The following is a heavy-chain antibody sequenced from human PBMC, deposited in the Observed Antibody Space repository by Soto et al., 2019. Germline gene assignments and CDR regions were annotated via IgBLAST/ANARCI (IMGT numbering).Heavy chain of an antibody. CDR3: AKPPDYNWNDY. J-gene: IGHJ4*02. D-gene: IGHD1-20*01. Sequence: PGGSLRLSCAASGFIFRDWFMSWIRQAPGKGLEWISYISKDSGRATRYADSVKGRFTISRDNSKDTLYLQMNNLRAEDTAVYYCAKPPDYNWNDYWGQGTLVTVSS. V-gene: IGHV3-11*01. CDR1: GFIFRDWF. CDR2: ISKDSGRAT.